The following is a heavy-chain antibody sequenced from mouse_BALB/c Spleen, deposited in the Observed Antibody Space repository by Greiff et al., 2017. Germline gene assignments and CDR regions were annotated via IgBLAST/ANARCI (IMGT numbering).Heavy chain of an antibody. J-gene: IGHJ4*01. D-gene: IGHD2-14*01. CDR2: ISSGSSTI. Sequence: EVQVVESGGGLVQPGGSRKLSCAASGFTFSSFGMHWVRQAPEKGLEWVAYISSGSSTIYYADTVKGRFTISRDNPKNTLFLQMTSLRSEDTAMYYCARDRYHYAMDYWGEGTSVTVSS. CDR3: ARDRYHYAMDY. V-gene: IGHV5-17*02. CDR1: GFTFSSFG.